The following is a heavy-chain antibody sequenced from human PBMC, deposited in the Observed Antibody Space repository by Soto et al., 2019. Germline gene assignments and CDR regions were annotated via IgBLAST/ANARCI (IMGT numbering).Heavy chain of an antibody. CDR1: GGSISSGGYY. V-gene: IGHV4-31*03. CDR3: ATNADYYDRSGPKYFPH. CDR2: IYYSGST. D-gene: IGHD3-22*01. Sequence: QVQLQESGPGLVKPSQTLSLTCSVSGGSISSGGYYWSWIRQHPGKGLECIGYIYYSGSTYYNPSLKSRVTISIDTSKNQFSLKLTSVTAADTAVYHCATNADYYDRSGPKYFPHWGQGTLVTVSS. J-gene: IGHJ1*01.